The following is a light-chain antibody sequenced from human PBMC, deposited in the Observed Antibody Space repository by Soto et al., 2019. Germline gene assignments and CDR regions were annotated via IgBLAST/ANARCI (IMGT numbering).Light chain of an antibody. CDR3: QQYYSYPLT. V-gene: IGKV1-8*01. CDR1: QGISSY. CDR2: AAS. Sequence: AIRMTQSPSSFSASTGDRVTITCRASQGISSYLAWYQQRPGKAPKLLIYAASTLQSRVPSRFSGSGSGTDFTLTISCLQSEDFATYYFQQYYSYPLTFGGGTKVEIK. J-gene: IGKJ4*01.